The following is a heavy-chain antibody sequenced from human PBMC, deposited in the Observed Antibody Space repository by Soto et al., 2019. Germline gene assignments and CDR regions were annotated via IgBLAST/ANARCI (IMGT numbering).Heavy chain of an antibody. CDR1: GFNFSIYW. CDR2: IKSDGSDT. CDR3: SKDRGGYDSSGYYYGY. Sequence: GSLRLSCSASGFNFSIYWMHWVSQAPGKGLMWVSRIKSDGSDTIYADSVKGGLTISRDNSKNTLYLQMNSLRAEDTAVYYCSKDRGGYDSSGYYYGYWGQGTLVPVSS. V-gene: IGHV3-74*01. J-gene: IGHJ4*02. D-gene: IGHD3-22*01.